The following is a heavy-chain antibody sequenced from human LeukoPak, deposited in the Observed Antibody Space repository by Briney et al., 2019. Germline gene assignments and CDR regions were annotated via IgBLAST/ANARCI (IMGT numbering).Heavy chain of an antibody. CDR3: ATVAYSSGWYEGYCFDY. J-gene: IGHJ4*02. CDR2: VDPEDGET. D-gene: IGHD6-19*01. CDR1: GYTVTELS. V-gene: IGHV1-24*01. Sequence: ASVKVSFKGSGYTVTELSMHWGRQAPGKGLEWVGGVDPEDGETIYAQKFQRRLTMTEDTYTDTAYMELSSLRSEDTAVYYCATVAYSSGWYEGYCFDYWGQGTLVTVSP.